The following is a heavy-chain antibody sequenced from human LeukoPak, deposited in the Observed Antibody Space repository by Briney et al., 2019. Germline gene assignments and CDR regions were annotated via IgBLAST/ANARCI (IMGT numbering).Heavy chain of an antibody. CDR3: AKGRTLVGGSTRSYDY. Sequence: GGSLRLSCAASGFTFSSYAMSWVRQAPGKGLEWVSAISGSGGTTYYADSVKGRFTISRDNSKNTVYLQMNSLRADDTAVYYCAKGRTLVGGSTRSYDYWGQGTLVTVSS. CDR2: ISGSGGTT. D-gene: IGHD1-26*01. CDR1: GFTFSSYA. J-gene: IGHJ4*02. V-gene: IGHV3-23*01.